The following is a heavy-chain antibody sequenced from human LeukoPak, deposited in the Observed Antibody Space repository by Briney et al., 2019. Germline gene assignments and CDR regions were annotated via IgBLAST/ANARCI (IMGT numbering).Heavy chain of an antibody. CDR2: IYTTGST. D-gene: IGHD3-9*01. CDR3: ATIAPTGSVYAPDY. J-gene: IGHJ4*02. Sequence: SETLSLTCTVSGASISHYYWSWIRQPAGKGLEWIGRIYTTGSTNCNPSLKSRVTMSVDTSKDQFSLRLSSVTAADTAVYYCATIAPTGSVYAPDYWGQGTLVTVSS. V-gene: IGHV4-4*07. CDR1: GASISHYY.